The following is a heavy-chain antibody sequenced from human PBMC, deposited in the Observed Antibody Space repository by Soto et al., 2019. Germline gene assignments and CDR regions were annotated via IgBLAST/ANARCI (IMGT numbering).Heavy chain of an antibody. V-gene: IGHV3-23*01. CDR1: GFTFSSYA. CDR3: AKASGWFGDFDY. J-gene: IGHJ4*02. Sequence: EVQLLESGGGLVQPGGSLRLSCAASGFTFSSYAMSWVRQAPGKGLEWVSAISGSGGSTYYADSVKGRFTISRDSSKNTLYLQMNSLRAEDTAVYYCAKASGWFGDFDYWGQGTLVIVSS. D-gene: IGHD3-10*01. CDR2: ISGSGGST.